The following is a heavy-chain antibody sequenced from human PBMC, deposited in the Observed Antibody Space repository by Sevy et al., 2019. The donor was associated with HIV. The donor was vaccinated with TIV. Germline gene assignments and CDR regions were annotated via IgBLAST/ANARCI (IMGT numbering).Heavy chain of an antibody. CDR3: ARHNKHYDFWSDLNWFDS. CDR1: GGSISSYY. V-gene: IGHV4-59*08. D-gene: IGHD3-3*01. Sequence: WETLSLTCTVSGGSISSYYWSWIRQPPGKELEWIGYIYYSGSTNYNPSLKSRVTISVDTSKNQFSLKLSSVTAADTVVYYCARHNKHYDFWSDLNWFDSWGQGTLVTVSS. J-gene: IGHJ5*01. CDR2: IYYSGST.